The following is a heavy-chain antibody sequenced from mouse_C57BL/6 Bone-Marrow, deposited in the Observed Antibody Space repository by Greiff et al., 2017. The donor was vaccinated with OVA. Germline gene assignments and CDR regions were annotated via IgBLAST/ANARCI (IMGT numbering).Heavy chain of an antibody. CDR1: GYTFTSYD. V-gene: IGHV1-15*01. J-gene: IGHJ4*01. D-gene: IGHD2-5*01. CDR2: IDPETGGT. Sequence: QVQLKQSGAELVRPGASVTLSCKASGYTFTSYDMHWVKQTPVHGLEWIGAIDPETGGTAYNQKFKGKAILTADKSSSTAYMELRSLTSEVSAVDSGTRGCSNCYAMGYWYRGPAVSVTS. CDR3: TRGCSNCYAMGY.